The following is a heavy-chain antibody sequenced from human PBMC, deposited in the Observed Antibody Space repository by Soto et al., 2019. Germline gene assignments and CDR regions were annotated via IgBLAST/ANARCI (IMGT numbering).Heavy chain of an antibody. V-gene: IGHV4-4*02. D-gene: IGHD1-26*01. CDR3: AKMVGATLVDY. CDR2: IHHSGST. CDR1: GASISSTSSGDW. J-gene: IGHJ4*02. Sequence: QVQLQESGPGLVKPSGTLPLTCTVSGASISSTSSGDWWSWVRQPPGKGLEWIGEIHHSGSTNYNPSLKSRVTMSVDKSKNQFSLRLSSVTAADTAVYYCAKMVGATLVDYWGQGTLVTVSS.